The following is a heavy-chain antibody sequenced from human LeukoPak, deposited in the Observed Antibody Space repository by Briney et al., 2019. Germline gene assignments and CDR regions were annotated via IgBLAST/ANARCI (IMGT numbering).Heavy chain of an antibody. Sequence: GGSLTLSCAASGVTFSSYAMRWVRQPPGKGLEWVAAISGSGGSTYYADSVKGRFTISRDNSKNTLYLQMNSLRAEDTAVYYCTKDRLTWVPDYWGQRTLVTVSS. CDR2: ISGSGGST. CDR1: GVTFSSYA. V-gene: IGHV3-23*01. CDR3: TKDRLTWVPDY. D-gene: IGHD1-1*01. J-gene: IGHJ4*02.